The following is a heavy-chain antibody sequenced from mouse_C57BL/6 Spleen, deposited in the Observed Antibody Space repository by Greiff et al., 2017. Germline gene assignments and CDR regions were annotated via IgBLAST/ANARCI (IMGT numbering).Heavy chain of an antibody. V-gene: IGHV5-17*01. CDR2: ISSGSSTI. CDR1: GFTFSDYG. Sequence: DVKLVESGGGLVKPGGFLKLSCAASGFTFSDYGMHWVRQAPEKGLEWVAYISSGSSTIYYADTVKGRFTISRDNAKNTLFLQMTSLRSEDTAMYYCARDYGSNYAMDYWGQGTSVTVSS. J-gene: IGHJ4*01. D-gene: IGHD1-1*01. CDR3: ARDYGSNYAMDY.